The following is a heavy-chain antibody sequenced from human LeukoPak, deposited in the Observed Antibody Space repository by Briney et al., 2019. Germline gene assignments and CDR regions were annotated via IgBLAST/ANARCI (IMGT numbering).Heavy chain of an antibody. Sequence: GGSLRLSCAASGFTFSSFEMNWVRQAPGKGLEWVSYISSDGTTIHYADSVKGRFTISRDNAKNSLYLQMNSLRADDTAVYYCARDGTPHYSSGWLFFDFWGQGILVTVSS. CDR1: GFTFSSFE. V-gene: IGHV3-48*03. J-gene: IGHJ4*02. D-gene: IGHD6-19*01. CDR2: ISSDGTTI. CDR3: ARDGTPHYSSGWLFFDF.